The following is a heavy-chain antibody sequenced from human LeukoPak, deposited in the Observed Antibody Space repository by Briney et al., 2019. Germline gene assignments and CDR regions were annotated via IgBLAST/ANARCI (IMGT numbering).Heavy chain of an antibody. CDR1: GFTFSSYG. J-gene: IGHJ3*02. CDR2: IWYDGSNK. CDR3: ARDFGGYDYDAFDI. V-gene: IGHV3-33*01. D-gene: IGHD5-12*01. Sequence: GRPLRLSCAASGFTFSSYGMPGVRQAPGKGLDGVAVIWYDGSNKYYADSVKGRFTISRDNSKNTLYLQMNSLRAEDTAVYYCARDFGGYDYDAFDIWGQGTMVTVSS.